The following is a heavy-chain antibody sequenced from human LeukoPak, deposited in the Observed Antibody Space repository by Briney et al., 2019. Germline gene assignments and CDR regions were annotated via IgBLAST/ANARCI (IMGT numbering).Heavy chain of an antibody. V-gene: IGHV3-30-3*01. Sequence: GGSLRLSCAASGLTFNTYTMHWVRQAPGRGLEWVAVISYDGSNKYYADSVKGRFTISRDNSKNTLYLQMNSLRAEDTAVYYCARVYGSGSYYFNWFDPWGQGTLVTVSS. D-gene: IGHD3-10*01. J-gene: IGHJ5*02. CDR3: ARVYGSGSYYFNWFDP. CDR1: GLTFNTYT. CDR2: ISYDGSNK.